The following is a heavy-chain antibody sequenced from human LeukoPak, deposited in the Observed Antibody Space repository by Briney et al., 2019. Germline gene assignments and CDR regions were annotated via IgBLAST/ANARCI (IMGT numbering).Heavy chain of an antibody. D-gene: IGHD6-13*01. CDR1: GFPFDDYA. CDR2: FSWICGSI. CDR3: AKEIGGPTYSSSWFDY. J-gene: IGHJ4*02. Sequence: SLSLSCPGSGFPFDDYAMHWVRQAPGKGLGWGSGFSWICGSIGYADSVKGRFTISRDNAKNSLYLQMNILRAEDTAVYYCAKEIGGPTYSSSWFDYWGQGTLVTVSS. V-gene: IGHV3-9*01.